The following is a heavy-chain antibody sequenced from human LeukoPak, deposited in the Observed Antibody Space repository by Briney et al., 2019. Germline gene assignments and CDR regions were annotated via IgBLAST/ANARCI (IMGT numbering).Heavy chain of an antibody. D-gene: IGHD5-18*01. V-gene: IGHV3-30*02. CDR1: GFTFSFYG. Sequence: PGGSLRLSCAASGFTFSFYGMHWVRQAPGKGLEWVAFIRYDETLKYYTDSVKGRFTVSRDNSKNTLYLQMNSLRSGDTAVYYCARAAGAYNYAVNWFDSWGQGTLVTVSS. CDR3: ARAAGAYNYAVNWFDS. J-gene: IGHJ5*01. CDR2: IRYDETLK.